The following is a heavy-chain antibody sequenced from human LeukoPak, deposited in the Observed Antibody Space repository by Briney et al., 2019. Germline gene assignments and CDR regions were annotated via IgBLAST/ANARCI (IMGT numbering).Heavy chain of an antibody. J-gene: IGHJ4*02. Sequence: PETLSLTCALYGGSFSGYYWSWIRQPPGKGLEWIGEIKHSGSTNYNPSLKSRVTISVDTSKDQFSLKLSSVTAADTAVYYCASLIAGKLTTVTTTYYFDYWGQGTLVTVSS. V-gene: IGHV4-34*01. D-gene: IGHD4-17*01. CDR1: GGSFSGYY. CDR3: ASLIAGKLTTVTTTYYFDY. CDR2: IKHSGST.